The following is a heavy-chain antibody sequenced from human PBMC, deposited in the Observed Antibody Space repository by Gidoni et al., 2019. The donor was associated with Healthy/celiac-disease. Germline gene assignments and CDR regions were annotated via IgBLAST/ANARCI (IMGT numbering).Heavy chain of an antibody. V-gene: IGHV3-33*01. CDR1: GFTFSSYG. D-gene: IGHD3-3*01. Sequence: QVQLVESGGGVVQPGRSLRLSWAASGFTFSSYGMHWVRQAPGKGLEWVAVIWYDGSNKYYADSVKGRFTISRDNSKNTLYLQMNSLRAEDTAVYYCARDYDFWSGYHYYYYGMDVWGQGTTVTVSS. J-gene: IGHJ6*02. CDR2: IWYDGSNK. CDR3: ARDYDFWSGYHYYYYGMDV.